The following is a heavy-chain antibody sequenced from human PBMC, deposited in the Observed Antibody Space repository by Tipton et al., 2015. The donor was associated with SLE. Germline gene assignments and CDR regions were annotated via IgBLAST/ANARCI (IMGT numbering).Heavy chain of an antibody. CDR3: ARRCAKGLGY. Sequence: AGLVKPSETLSLICAFYGGSFSVYYWTWIRQPPGRGLEWIGEINHSGSTNYNPSLKSRVTISVDTSKNQFSLKLRSVTAADAAVYYCARRCAKGLGYWGQGTLVTVSS. CDR1: GGSFSVYY. J-gene: IGHJ4*02. CDR2: INHSGST. D-gene: IGHD4/OR15-4a*01. V-gene: IGHV4-34*01.